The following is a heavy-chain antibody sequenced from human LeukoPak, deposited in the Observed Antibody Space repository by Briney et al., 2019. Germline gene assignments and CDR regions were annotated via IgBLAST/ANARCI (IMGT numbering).Heavy chain of an antibody. Sequence: SETLSLTCTVSGGSISSYYWSWIRQPPGKGLEWIRYIYYSGSTNYNPSLKSRVTISVDTSKNQFSLKLSSVTAADTAVYYCARGGYSGYDYAPLDYWGQGTLVTVSS. CDR3: ARGGYSGYDYAPLDY. V-gene: IGHV4-59*01. D-gene: IGHD5-12*01. J-gene: IGHJ4*02. CDR1: GGSISSYY. CDR2: IYYSGST.